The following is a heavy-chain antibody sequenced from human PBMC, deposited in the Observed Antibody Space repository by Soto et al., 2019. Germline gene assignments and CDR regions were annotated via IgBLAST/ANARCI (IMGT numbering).Heavy chain of an antibody. CDR2: IWYDGSNK. V-gene: IGHV3-33*01. D-gene: IGHD4-4*01. J-gene: IGHJ4*02. CDR1: GFSFGDYG. CDR3: ARELLTTVTTAIQ. Sequence: GGSLRLSCAASGFSFGDYGMHWVRQAPGKGLEWVAAIWYDGSNKYYADSVKGRFTISRDNSKNTLYLQMHSLRAEDTAVYYCARELLTTVTTAIQWGPGALVTVSS.